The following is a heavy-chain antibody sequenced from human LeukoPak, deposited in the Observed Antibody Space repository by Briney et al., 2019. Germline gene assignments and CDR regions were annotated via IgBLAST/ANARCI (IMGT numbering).Heavy chain of an antibody. CDR1: GFTVSSNY. J-gene: IGHJ5*02. Sequence: PGGSLRLSCAASGFTVSSNYMSWVRQAPGKGLEWVSAISGSGGSTYYADSVKGRFTISRDNSKNTLYLQMNSLRAEDTAVYYCTTGTTSRYSSPWGQGTLVTVSS. V-gene: IGHV3-23*01. D-gene: IGHD6-13*01. CDR3: TTGTTSRYSSP. CDR2: ISGSGGST.